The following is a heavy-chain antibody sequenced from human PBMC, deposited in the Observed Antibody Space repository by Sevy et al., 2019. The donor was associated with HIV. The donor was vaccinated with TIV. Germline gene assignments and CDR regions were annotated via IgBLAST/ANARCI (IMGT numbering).Heavy chain of an antibody. CDR1: GGSITSLY. CDR3: AGGNAWGRGYS. Sequence: SETLSLTCTVSGGSITSLYCNWIRQPPGKGLEWIANIYYNGHINYNPSLKSRVTLSLDTSKNQFSLRLSSVTAADTAMYYCAGGNAWGRGYSWGQGTLVTVSS. D-gene: IGHD1-26*01. J-gene: IGHJ4*02. CDR2: IYYNGHI. V-gene: IGHV4-59*08.